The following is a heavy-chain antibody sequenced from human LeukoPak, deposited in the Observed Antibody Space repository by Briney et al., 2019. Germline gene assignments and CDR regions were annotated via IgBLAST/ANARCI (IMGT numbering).Heavy chain of an antibody. V-gene: IGHV3-23*01. Sequence: SGGSLRLSCAASGFTFSSYGMSWVRQAPGKGLERVSAISGSGGGGSTNYADSVRGRFTISRDNSKNTLYLQMNSLRAEDTALYYCAKGRFSNFDPWGQGTLVTVSS. J-gene: IGHJ5*02. CDR3: AKGRFSNFDP. D-gene: IGHD4-11*01. CDR1: GFTFSSYG. CDR2: ISGSGGGGST.